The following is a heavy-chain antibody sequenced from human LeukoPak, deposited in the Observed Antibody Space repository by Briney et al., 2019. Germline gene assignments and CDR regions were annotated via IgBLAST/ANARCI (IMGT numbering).Heavy chain of an antibody. V-gene: IGHV4-30-2*01. D-gene: IGHD3-10*01. CDR1: GGSITSGPYS. J-gene: IGHJ3*02. CDR2: IFHSGTT. Sequence: SETLSLTCAVSGGSITSGPYSWSWVRQPPGKGLEWIGYIFHSGTTYYSPSLKSRVTISVDGSRNQFSLRLTSVTAADTAVYYCARDLMYYYGSGSYYLPDAFDIWGQGTMVTVSS. CDR3: ARDLMYYYGSGSYYLPDAFDI.